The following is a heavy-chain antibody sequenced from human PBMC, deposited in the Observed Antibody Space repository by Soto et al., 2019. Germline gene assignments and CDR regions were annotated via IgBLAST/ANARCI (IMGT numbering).Heavy chain of an antibody. CDR2: IRSKAYGGTT. Sequence: GGSLRLSCTASGFTFGDYAMSWVRQAPGKGLEWVGFIRSKAYGGTTEYAASVKGRFTISRDDSKSIAYLQMNSLKTEDTAVYYCTREDSSGWPRYYYYYGMDVWGQGTTVTVSS. CDR3: TREDSSGWPRYYYYYGMDV. CDR1: GFTFGDYA. J-gene: IGHJ6*02. D-gene: IGHD6-19*01. V-gene: IGHV3-49*04.